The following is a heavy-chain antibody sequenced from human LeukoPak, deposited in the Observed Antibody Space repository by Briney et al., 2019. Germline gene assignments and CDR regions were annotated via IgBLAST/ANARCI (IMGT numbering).Heavy chain of an antibody. J-gene: IGHJ4*02. Sequence: GGSLRLSFASSGFTFISYSWNGVGQAPGRGLEGVSSISSSSSSIYYADSVKGRFTISRDDAKNSLYLQMNSLRAEDTAVYYCARTATDTGEFDYWGQGTLVTVSS. CDR3: ARTATDTGEFDY. D-gene: IGHD6-13*01. CDR1: GFTFISYS. V-gene: IGHV3-21*01. CDR2: ISSSSSSI.